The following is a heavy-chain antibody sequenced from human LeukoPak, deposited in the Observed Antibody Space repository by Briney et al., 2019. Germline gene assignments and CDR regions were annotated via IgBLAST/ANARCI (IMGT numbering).Heavy chain of an antibody. CDR3: ARASGEEWFDP. V-gene: IGHV1-18*01. J-gene: IGHJ5*02. CDR2: ISAYNGNT. Sequence: ASVKVSCKASGYTFTSYGISWVRQAPGHGLEWMGWISAYNGNTNYAQKLQCRVTMDTDTSTSTAYMELRSLRSDDTAVYYCARASGEEWFDPWGQGTLVTVSS. CDR1: GYTFTSYG.